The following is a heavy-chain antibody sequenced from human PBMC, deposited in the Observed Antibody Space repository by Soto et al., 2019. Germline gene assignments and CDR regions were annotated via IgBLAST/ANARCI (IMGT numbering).Heavy chain of an antibody. D-gene: IGHD3-10*01. CDR2: IYYSGST. CDR1: GGSISSGDYY. V-gene: IGHV4-30-4*01. CDR3: ARAQGSGFLFS. J-gene: IGHJ4*02. Sequence: SETLSLTCTVSGGSISSGDYYWSWIRQPPGKGLEWIGYIYYSGSTYYNPSLKSRVTISVDTSKNQFSLKLSSVTAADTAVYYCARAQGSGFLFSWGQGTLVTVSS.